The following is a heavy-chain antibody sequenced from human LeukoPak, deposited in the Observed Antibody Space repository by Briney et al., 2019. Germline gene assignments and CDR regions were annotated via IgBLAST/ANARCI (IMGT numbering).Heavy chain of an antibody. CDR2: IYKSETT. Sequence: SETLSLTCTVSGGSISNYYWSWIRQPPGKGPEWIGFIYKSETTSYSPSLQSRVTISVDTSKSQFSLKLSSVTAADTAVYYCARGVGYSYGLDYWGQGTLVIVSS. J-gene: IGHJ4*02. CDR3: ARGVGYSYGLDY. D-gene: IGHD5-18*01. V-gene: IGHV4-59*01. CDR1: GGSISNYY.